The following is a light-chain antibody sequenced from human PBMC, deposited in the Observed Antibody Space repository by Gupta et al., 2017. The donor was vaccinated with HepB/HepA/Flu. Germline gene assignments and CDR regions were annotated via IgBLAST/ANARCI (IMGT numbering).Light chain of an antibody. CDR1: SSDVGGYNY. CDR2: DVN. J-gene: IGLJ3*02. Sequence: QFGLAQPRSVAGSPGQLVTIYCTGTSSDVGGYNYVSWYQQHPGKAPKVMIYDVNKRPSGVPDRFSGSKSGNTASLTISGLQAEDEADYYCCSYAGTYTKVFGGGTKLTVL. V-gene: IGLV2-11*01. CDR3: CSYAGTYTKV.